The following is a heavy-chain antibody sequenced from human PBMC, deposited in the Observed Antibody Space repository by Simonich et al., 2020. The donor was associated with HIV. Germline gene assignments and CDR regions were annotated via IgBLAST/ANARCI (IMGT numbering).Heavy chain of an antibody. CDR1: GRSLSGSY. J-gene: IGHJ2*01. CDR2: ISHSGTT. V-gene: IGHV4-34*01. D-gene: IGHD2-15*01. CDR3: TTSYCSGGTCYWYFDL. Sequence: QVQLQQWGAGLLKPSETLSLTCAVSGRSLSGSYWSWIRQPPGKRRDWIGEISHSGTTNYNPSLKSRGTISVDTTKKQFSLKLNSVTAADTAVYYCTTSYCSGGTCYWYFDLWGRGTLVTVSS.